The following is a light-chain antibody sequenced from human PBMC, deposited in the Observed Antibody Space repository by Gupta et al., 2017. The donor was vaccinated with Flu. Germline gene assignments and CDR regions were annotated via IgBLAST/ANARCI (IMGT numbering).Light chain of an antibody. CDR3: VTWDSSLSGFV. CDR1: SSNIGNNY. Sequence: KVPISGSGSSSNIGNNYVYWYKQLPGTAPKLLIYQNNKRPSGIPDRFSGSKSGTAATLGITGLQTGDEADYYCVTWDSSLSGFVFGTGTKVTVL. V-gene: IGLV1-51*02. CDR2: QNN. J-gene: IGLJ1*01.